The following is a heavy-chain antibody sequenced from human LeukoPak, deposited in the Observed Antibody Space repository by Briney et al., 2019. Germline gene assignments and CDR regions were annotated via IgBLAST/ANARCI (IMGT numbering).Heavy chain of an antibody. CDR2: VNSDGSST. CDR3: ARGSTQYSSGWYGLDY. CDR1: GFTFSSYW. Sequence: GGSLRLSCAASGFTFSSYWMHSVRQAPGKGQVWVSRVNSDGSSTTYADSVKGRFTISRDNAKNTLYLQMNSLRAEDTAVYHCARGSTQYSSGWYGLDYWGQGTLVTVSS. V-gene: IGHV3-74*01. D-gene: IGHD6-19*01. J-gene: IGHJ4*02.